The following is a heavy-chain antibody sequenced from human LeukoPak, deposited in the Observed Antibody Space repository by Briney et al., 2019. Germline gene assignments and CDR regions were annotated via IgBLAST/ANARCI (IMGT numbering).Heavy chain of an antibody. V-gene: IGHV1-69*05. CDR3: ARGPRRGYSYIA. J-gene: IGHJ5*02. CDR2: IIPIFGTA. D-gene: IGHD5-18*01. CDR1: GGTFSSYA. Sequence: ASVKVSCKASGGTFSSYAISWVRQAPGQGLEWMGGIIPIFGTANYAQKFQGRVTITTDESTSTAYMELSSLRSEDTAVYYCARGPRRGYSYIAWGQGTLVTVSS.